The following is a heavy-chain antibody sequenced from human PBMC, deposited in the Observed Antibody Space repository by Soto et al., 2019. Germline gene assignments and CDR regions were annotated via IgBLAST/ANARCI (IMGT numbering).Heavy chain of an antibody. Sequence: PGGSLRLSCAASGFTFSSYGMHWVRQAPGKGLEWVAVISYDGSNKYYADSVKGRFTISRDNSKNTLYLQMNSLRAEDTAVYYCAKNFDWLLSRVAFDYWGQGTLVTVSS. V-gene: IGHV3-30*18. CDR3: AKNFDWLLSRVAFDY. D-gene: IGHD3-9*01. CDR1: GFTFSSYG. CDR2: ISYDGSNK. J-gene: IGHJ4*02.